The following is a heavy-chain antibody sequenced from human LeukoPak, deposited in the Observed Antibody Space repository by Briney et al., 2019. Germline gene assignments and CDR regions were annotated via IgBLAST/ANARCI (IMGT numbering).Heavy chain of an antibody. CDR3: ARDPQDYGDYGSDYFDY. D-gene: IGHD4-17*01. CDR1: GFTFSSYG. J-gene: IGHJ4*02. CDR2: ISYDGSNK. V-gene: IGHV3-30*03. Sequence: PGGSLRLSCAASGFTFSSYGMHWVRQAPGKGLEWVAVISYDGSNKYYADSVKGRFTISRDNSKNTLYLQMNSLRAEDTAVYYCARDPQDYGDYGSDYFDYWGQGTLVTVSS.